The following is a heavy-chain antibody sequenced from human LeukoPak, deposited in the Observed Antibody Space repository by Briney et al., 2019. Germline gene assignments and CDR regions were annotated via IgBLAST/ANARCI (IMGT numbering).Heavy chain of an antibody. CDR3: ARVAARDGYNLNWFDP. CDR1: GFTFSSYA. V-gene: IGHV3-30-3*01. D-gene: IGHD5-24*01. CDR2: ISYDGSNK. Sequence: GGSLRLSCAASGFTFSSYAMHLVRQAPGKGLEWVAVISYDGSNKYYADSVKGRFTISRDNSKNTLYLQMNSLRAEDTAVYYCARVAARDGYNLNWFDPWGQGTLVTVSS. J-gene: IGHJ5*02.